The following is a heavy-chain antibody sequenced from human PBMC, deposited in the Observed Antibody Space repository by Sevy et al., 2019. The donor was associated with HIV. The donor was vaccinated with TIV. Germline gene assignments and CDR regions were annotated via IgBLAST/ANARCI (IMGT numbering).Heavy chain of an antibody. CDR1: GFTFSSYA. Sequence: GGSLRLSCAASGFTFSSYAMSWVRQAPGKGLECVSAISGSGGSTYYADSVKGRFTISRDNSKNTLYLQMNSLRAEDTAVYYCAKESPGYNYDSSGSLDYWGQGSLVTVSS. D-gene: IGHD3-22*01. V-gene: IGHV3-23*01. CDR2: ISGSGGST. J-gene: IGHJ4*02. CDR3: AKESPGYNYDSSGSLDY.